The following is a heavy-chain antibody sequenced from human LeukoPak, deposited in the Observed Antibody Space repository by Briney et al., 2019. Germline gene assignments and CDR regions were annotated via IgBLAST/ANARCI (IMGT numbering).Heavy chain of an antibody. D-gene: IGHD3-22*01. CDR2: IIPIFGTA. Sequence: ASVKVSCTASGGTFSSYAISWVRQAPGQGLEWMGGIIPIFGTANYAQKFQGRVTITADESTSTAYMELSSLRSEDTAVYYCARASPHSHQNYYDSSGYYVTWGQGTLVTVSS. V-gene: IGHV1-69*13. CDR1: GGTFSSYA. CDR3: ARASPHSHQNYYDSSGYYVT. J-gene: IGHJ5*02.